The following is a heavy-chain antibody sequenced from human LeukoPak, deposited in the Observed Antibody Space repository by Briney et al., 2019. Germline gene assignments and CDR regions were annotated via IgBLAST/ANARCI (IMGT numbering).Heavy chain of an antibody. CDR1: GYTFTSYD. CDR2: MNPNSGNT. J-gene: IGHJ4*02. CDR3: ARGLRPWAGTTYWSY. D-gene: IGHD1-7*01. Sequence: ASVKVSCKASGYTFTSYDINWVRQATGQGLEWMGRMNPNSGNTGYAQKFQGRVTITRNTSISTAYMELSSLRSEDTAVYYCARGLRPWAGTTYWSYWGQGTLVTVSS. V-gene: IGHV1-8*03.